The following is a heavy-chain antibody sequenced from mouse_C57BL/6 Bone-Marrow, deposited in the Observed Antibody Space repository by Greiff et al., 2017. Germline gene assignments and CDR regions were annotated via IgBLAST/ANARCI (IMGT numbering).Heavy chain of an antibody. V-gene: IGHV5-6*01. Sequence: ESGGDLVKPGGSLKLSYAASGFTFSSYGMSWVRQTPDKRLEWVATISSGGSYTYYPDSVKGRFTISRDNAKNTLYLQMSSLKSEDTAMYYCARHHPITTVVARPFAYWGQGTLVTVSA. J-gene: IGHJ3*01. CDR1: GFTFSSYG. CDR2: ISSGGSYT. CDR3: ARHHPITTVVARPFAY. D-gene: IGHD1-1*01.